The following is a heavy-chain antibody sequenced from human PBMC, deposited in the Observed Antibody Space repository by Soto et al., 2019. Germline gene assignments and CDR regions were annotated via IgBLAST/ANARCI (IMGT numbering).Heavy chain of an antibody. CDR1: GVSILDSTFY. J-gene: IGHJ5*02. D-gene: IGHD3-9*01. Sequence: TRSLTCTVPGVSILDSTFYWAWIRQSPGKGLEWIGTIFYSGGPYYNPSLKSRVIISVDRSKNQFTLKVRSVTAADTAVYYCARETYFDPWGQGIQVTVSS. CDR2: IFYSGGP. V-gene: IGHV4-39*06. CDR3: ARETYFDP.